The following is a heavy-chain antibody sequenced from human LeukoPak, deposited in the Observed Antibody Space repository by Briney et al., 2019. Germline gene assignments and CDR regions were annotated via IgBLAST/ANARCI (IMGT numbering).Heavy chain of an antibody. CDR1: GGSISSSSYY. CDR3: ARCLSIAARPFYFDY. Sequence: SETLSLTCTVSGGSISSSSYYWSWIRQPPGKGLEWVGEINHSGSTDYNPSLTSRVTISVDTSKNQFSLKLSSVTAADTAVYYCARCLSIAARPFYFDYWGQGTLVTVSS. V-gene: IGHV4-39*07. CDR2: INHSGST. D-gene: IGHD6-6*01. J-gene: IGHJ4*02.